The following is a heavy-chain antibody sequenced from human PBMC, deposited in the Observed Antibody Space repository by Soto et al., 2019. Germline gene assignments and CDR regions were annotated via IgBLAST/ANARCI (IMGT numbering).Heavy chain of an antibody. CDR2: INSGGNIT. CDR1: GFALSRYW. V-gene: IGHV3-74*01. Sequence: PTLSCTASGFALSRYWMYWVRQAPGKGLVWVSHINSGGNITPYPDSVRGRFTISRDNSKNTLYLDMHSLTTDDTAVYFCARSLWSPYFYYGLDVWGQGTTVTVSS. J-gene: IGHJ6*02. D-gene: IGHD2-21*01. CDR3: ARSLWSPYFYYGLDV.